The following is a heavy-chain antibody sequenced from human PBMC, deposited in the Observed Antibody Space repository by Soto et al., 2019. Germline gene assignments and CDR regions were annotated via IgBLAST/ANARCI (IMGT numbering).Heavy chain of an antibody. CDR3: VRSGDYRSGSYWYFFDY. CDR1: GGSISSSSYY. D-gene: IGHD3-10*01. Sequence: SETLSLTCTVSGGSISSSSYYWGWIRQPPGKGLEWIGSIYYSGSTYYNPSLKSRVTISVDTSKNQFSLKLSSVTAADTAVYYCVRSGDYRSGSYWYFFDYWGQGTQVTVSS. V-gene: IGHV4-39*01. CDR2: IYYSGST. J-gene: IGHJ4*02.